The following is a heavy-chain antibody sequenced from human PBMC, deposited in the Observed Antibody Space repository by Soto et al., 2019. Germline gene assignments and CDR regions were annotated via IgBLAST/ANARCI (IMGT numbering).Heavy chain of an antibody. V-gene: IGHV3-30*03. D-gene: IGHD6-13*01. J-gene: IGHJ6*03. Sequence: GGSLRLSCAASGFTFSSYGMHWVRQAPGKGLEWVAVISYDGSNKYYADSVKGRFTISRDNAKNTLYLQMNSLRAEDTAVYYCARDGEQQLYDYYYYYMDVWGKGTTVTVSS. CDR2: ISYDGSNK. CDR1: GFTFSSYG. CDR3: ARDGEQQLYDYYYYYMDV.